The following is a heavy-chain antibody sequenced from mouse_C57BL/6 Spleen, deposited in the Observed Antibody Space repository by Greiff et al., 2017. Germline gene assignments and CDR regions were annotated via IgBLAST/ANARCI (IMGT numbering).Heavy chain of an antibody. V-gene: IGHV1-81*01. D-gene: IGHD2-4*01. Sequence: VQLLQSGAELARPGASVKLSCKASGYTFTSYGISWVKQRTGQGLEWIGEIYPRSGNTYYNEKFKGKATLTADKSSSTAYMELRSLTSEDSAVYFCARSRGYDYDENYFDYWGQGTTLTVSS. CDR2: IYPRSGNT. CDR3: ARSRGYDYDENYFDY. CDR1: GYTFTSYG. J-gene: IGHJ2*01.